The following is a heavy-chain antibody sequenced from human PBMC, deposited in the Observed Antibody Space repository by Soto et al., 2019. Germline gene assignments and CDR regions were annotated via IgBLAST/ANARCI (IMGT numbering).Heavy chain of an antibody. J-gene: IGHJ3*02. CDR2: ISSSSSYI. Sequence: GGSLRLSCAASGFTFSSYSMNWVRQAPGKGLEWVSSISSSSSYIYYADSVKGRFTISRDNAKNSLYLQMNSLRAEDTAVYYCASQPLTGYYAFDIWGQGTMVTVSS. CDR1: GFTFSSYS. D-gene: IGHD3-9*01. CDR3: ASQPLTGYYAFDI. V-gene: IGHV3-21*01.